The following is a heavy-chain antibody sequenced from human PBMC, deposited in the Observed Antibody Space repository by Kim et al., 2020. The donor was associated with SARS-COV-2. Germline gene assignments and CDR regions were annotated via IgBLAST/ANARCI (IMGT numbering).Heavy chain of an antibody. J-gene: IGHJ4*02. D-gene: IGHD2-8*01. CDR1: GFTFSSYS. Sequence: GGSLRLSCAASGFTFSSYSMNWVRQAPGKGLEWVSFISSSGYTMYYADSVKGRFTISRDNAKNSLYLQMNSLRAEDTAVYYCARDSNGRPFDYWGQGTLVTVSS. V-gene: IGHV3-48*04. CDR2: ISSSGYTM. CDR3: ARDSNGRPFDY.